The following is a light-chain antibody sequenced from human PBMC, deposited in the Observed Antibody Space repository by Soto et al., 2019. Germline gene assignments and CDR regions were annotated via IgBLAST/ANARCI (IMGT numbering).Light chain of an antibody. CDR3: QQYGTSHLT. J-gene: IGKJ3*01. CDR2: GAN. CDR1: QNVDYRY. Sequence: TQSPRTMSLSPGERATLPCRASQNVDYRYLAWYQHKPGQAPRLLMYGANIRATGIPDRFSGNGSGTDFTLTINRLESEDFAVYFCQQYGTSHLTFGPGTRVQIK. V-gene: IGKV3-20*01.